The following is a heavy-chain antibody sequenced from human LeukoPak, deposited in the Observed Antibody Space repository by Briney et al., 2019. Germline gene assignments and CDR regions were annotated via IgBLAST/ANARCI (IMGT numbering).Heavy chain of an antibody. Sequence: GGSLRLSCAASGFTFSSYAMSWVRQAPGKGLEWVSAISGSGGSTYYADSVKGRFTISRDNSENTLYLQMNTLRAEDTAAYYCAKASPYYYDSSGYKYYFDYWGQGTLVTVSS. CDR1: GFTFSSYA. V-gene: IGHV3-23*01. CDR2: ISGSGGST. CDR3: AKASPYYYDSSGYKYYFDY. J-gene: IGHJ4*02. D-gene: IGHD3-22*01.